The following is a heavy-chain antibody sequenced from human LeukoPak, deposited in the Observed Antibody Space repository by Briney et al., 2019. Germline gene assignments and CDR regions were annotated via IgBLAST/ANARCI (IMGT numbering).Heavy chain of an antibody. D-gene: IGHD6-19*01. CDR1: GFTFSNYA. J-gene: IGHJ4*02. V-gene: IGHV3-23*01. CDR3: AKDRGYSSGWYDY. CDR2: ISGGGSST. Sequence: GGSLRLSCAASGFTFSNYAMSWVRQAPGKGLEWVSAISGGGSSTYYADSVKGRFIISRDDSKNTLYLQMNSLGAEDTAVHYCAKDRGYSSGWYDYWGQGTLVTVSS.